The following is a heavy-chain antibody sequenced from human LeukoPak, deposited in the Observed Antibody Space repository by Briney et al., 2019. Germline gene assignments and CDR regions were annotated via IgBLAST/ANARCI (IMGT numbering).Heavy chain of an antibody. CDR2: IQYDGSNK. Sequence: GGSLRLSCAASGFNFRSYGMHWVRQAPGKGLEWVAFIQYDGSNKYYADSVKGRFTISRDNSKNTLYLQMNSLRAEDTPVYYCAKSMDILTGYLWCLDYWGQGTLVTVSS. J-gene: IGHJ4*02. CDR1: GFNFRSYG. D-gene: IGHD3-9*01. CDR3: AKSMDILTGYLWCLDY. V-gene: IGHV3-30*02.